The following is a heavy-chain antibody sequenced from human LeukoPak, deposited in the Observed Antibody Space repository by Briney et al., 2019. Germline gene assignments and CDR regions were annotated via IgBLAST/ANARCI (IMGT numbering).Heavy chain of an antibody. Sequence: GRXXRLSCAASGFTFSKYAMHWVGQAPGKGLEGVASIWYDGSNKYYADSVKGGLTIYRDNSKNSVYMQINRLRDEDTAVYYCAVSDFCSSFSVRDQYMDFWGKGTTVTVSS. V-gene: IGHV3-33*01. J-gene: IGHJ6*03. CDR3: AVSDFCSSFSVRDQYMDF. D-gene: IGHD3-3*01. CDR2: IWYDGSNK. CDR1: GFTFSKYA.